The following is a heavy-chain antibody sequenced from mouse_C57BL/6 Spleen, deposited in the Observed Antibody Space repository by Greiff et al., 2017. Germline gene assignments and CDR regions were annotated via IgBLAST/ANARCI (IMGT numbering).Heavy chain of an antibody. CDR3: ARRGSWNASYWYFDV. V-gene: IGHV1-4*01. Sequence: QVQLKQSGAELARPGASVKMSCTASGYTFTIDTMHWVKQRPGQGPEWIGYINPCSGYTKYNQKFKDKATLTADKSSSTAYTQLSSATSEDSAVYYWARRGSWNASYWYFDVWSTGSAVTVSS. CDR1: GYTFTIDT. J-gene: IGHJ1*03. CDR2: INPCSGYT.